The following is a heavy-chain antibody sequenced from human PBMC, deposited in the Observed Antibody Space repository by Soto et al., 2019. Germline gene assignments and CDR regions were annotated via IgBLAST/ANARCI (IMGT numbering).Heavy chain of an antibody. CDR1: GFTFSDHH. CDR2: SRNKARGYTT. V-gene: IGHV3-72*01. J-gene: IGHJ3*01. D-gene: IGHD3-10*01. CDR3: VRDDSRGDSSAFDL. Sequence: EVQLVESGGGLVQPGGSLRLSCAASGFTFSDHHIDWVRQAPGKALEWVGRSRNKARGYTTEYAPSLKGRFTISRDASRSSVFREMSSLKIDDAAMYYCVRDDSRGDSSAFDLWGQGTMVTVSS.